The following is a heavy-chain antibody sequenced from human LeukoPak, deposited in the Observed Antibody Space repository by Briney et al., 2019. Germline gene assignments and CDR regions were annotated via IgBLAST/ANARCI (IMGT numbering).Heavy chain of an antibody. Sequence: GGSLRLSCAASGFTFSSYAMHWVRQAPGKGLEWVAVISYDGSNKYYADSVKGRFTISRDNSKSTLYLQMNSLRAEDTAVYYCAREDYGDSNFFFDYWGQGTLVTVSS. CDR3: AREDYGDSNFFFDY. D-gene: IGHD4-17*01. V-gene: IGHV3-30-3*01. J-gene: IGHJ4*02. CDR1: GFTFSSYA. CDR2: ISYDGSNK.